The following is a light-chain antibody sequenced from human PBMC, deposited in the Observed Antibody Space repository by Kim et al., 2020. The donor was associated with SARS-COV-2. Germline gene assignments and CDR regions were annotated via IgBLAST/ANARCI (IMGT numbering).Light chain of an antibody. CDR1: GSDLGDYTF. V-gene: IGLV2-14*03. J-gene: IGLJ2*01. CDR3: SSYTTTSTLV. CDR2: AVN. Sequence: GQSVTISCTGAGSDLGDYTFVSWYQQHPGTAPKLILYAVNNRPSGVSARFSGSKSGYTASLTISGLQAEDEAEYFCSSYTTTSTLVFGGGTKVTVL.